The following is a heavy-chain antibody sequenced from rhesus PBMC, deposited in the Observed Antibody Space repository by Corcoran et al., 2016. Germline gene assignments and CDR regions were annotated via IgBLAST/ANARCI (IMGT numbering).Heavy chain of an antibody. CDR2: IYGSGGST. V-gene: IGHV4-106*01. Sequence: QVQLQESGPGLVKPSETLSLTCAVSGGSISDSYYWSWIRQPPGKGLEWIGYIYGSGGSTYYNPSLKSRVTISTDTSKNQFSLKLSSVTAADTAVYYCARGFGGLALSQCDNSLDVWGRGVLVTVSS. CDR1: GGSISDSYY. CDR3: ARGFGGLALSQCDNSLDV. D-gene: IGHD1-38*01. J-gene: IGHJ5-2*02.